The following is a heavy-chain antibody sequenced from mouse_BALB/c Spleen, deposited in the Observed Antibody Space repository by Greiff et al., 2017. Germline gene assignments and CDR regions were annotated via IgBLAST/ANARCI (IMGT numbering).Heavy chain of an antibody. CDR3: ARKANWDVGDY. V-gene: IGHV3-6*02. CDR2: ISYDGSN. Sequence: VQLQESGPGLVKPSQSLSLTCSVTGYSITSGYYWNWIRQFPGNKLEWMGYISYDGSNNYNPSLKNRISITRDTSKNQFFLKLNSVTTEDTATYYCARKANWDVGDYWGQGTTLTVSS. CDR1: GYSITSGYY. J-gene: IGHJ2*01. D-gene: IGHD4-1*01.